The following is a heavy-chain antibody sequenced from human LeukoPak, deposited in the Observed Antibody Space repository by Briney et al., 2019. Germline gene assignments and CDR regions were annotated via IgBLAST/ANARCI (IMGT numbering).Heavy chain of an antibody. V-gene: IGHV3-21*01. CDR3: AIRGSPMVRNY. J-gene: IGHJ4*02. Sequence: SMNWVRQAPGKGLEWVSSISSSSSYIYYADSVKGRFTISRDSAKNSLYLQTNSLRAEDTALYYCAIRGSPMVRNYWGQGTLVTVSP. CDR1: S. CDR2: ISSSSSYI. D-gene: IGHD3-10*01.